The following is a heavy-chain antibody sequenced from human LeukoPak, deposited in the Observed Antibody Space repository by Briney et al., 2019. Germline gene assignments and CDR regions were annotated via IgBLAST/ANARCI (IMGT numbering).Heavy chain of an antibody. CDR1: GFTVSSNY. CDR2: IYSGGST. J-gene: IGHJ5*02. Sequence: GGSLRLSCAASGFTVSSNYMSWVRQAPGKGLEWISVIYSGGSTSYADSVKGRFTISRDNAKNSLYLQMNSLRAEDTAVYYCARDLIVVVPAAMLWFDPWGQGTLVTVSS. D-gene: IGHD2-2*01. CDR3: ARDLIVVVPAAMLWFDP. V-gene: IGHV3-66*01.